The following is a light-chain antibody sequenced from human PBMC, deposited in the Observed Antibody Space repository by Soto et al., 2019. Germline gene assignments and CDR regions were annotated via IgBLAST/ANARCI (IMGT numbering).Light chain of an antibody. Sequence: QSALTQPASVSGSPGQSITISCAGTNSDVGGYNPVSWYQQHPGKAPQLMIYDVSNRPSGVSNRFSGSKSGNTASLTISGLQAEDEADYYCSSYTSSSTYVFGTGTKLTVL. V-gene: IGLV2-14*03. CDR1: NSDVGGYNP. CDR2: DVS. CDR3: SSYTSSSTYV. J-gene: IGLJ1*01.